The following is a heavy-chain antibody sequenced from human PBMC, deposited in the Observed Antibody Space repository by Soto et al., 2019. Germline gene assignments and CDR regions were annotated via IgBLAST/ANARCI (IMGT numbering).Heavy chain of an antibody. CDR2: SRRKSDSYTT. CDR1: GFTFSDQH. V-gene: IGHV3-72*01. CDR3: VGESLYRFDD. D-gene: IGHD3-16*02. Sequence: EVHLVESGGGLVQPGVSLRLSCAASGFTFSDQHMNWVRQAPGNGLEWVGGSRRKSDSYTTEYAASVKGRLTISRDDSKNSLYLQINSLKTADAAVYYCVGESLYRFDDWGQGTQVTVAS. J-gene: IGHJ4*02.